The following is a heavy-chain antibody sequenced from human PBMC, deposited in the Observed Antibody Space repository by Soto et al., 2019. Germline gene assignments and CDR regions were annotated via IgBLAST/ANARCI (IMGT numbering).Heavy chain of an antibody. Sequence: SETLSLTCAVYGGSFSGYYWSWIRQPPGKGLEWIGEINHSGSTNYNPSLKSRVTISVDTSKNQFSLKLSSVTAADTAVYYCARGRRMRGMDVWGQGTTVTVSS. J-gene: IGHJ6*02. CDR1: GGSFSGYY. CDR2: INHSGST. CDR3: ARGRRMRGMDV. V-gene: IGHV4-34*01.